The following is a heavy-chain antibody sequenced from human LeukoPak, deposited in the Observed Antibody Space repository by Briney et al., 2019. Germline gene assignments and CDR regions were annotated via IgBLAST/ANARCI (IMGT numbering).Heavy chain of an antibody. Sequence: GALRLSCAASGFSFNNFGIHWVRQAPGKGLEWVTVISYDGSNTHYADSVKGRFTVSRDNSENTLYLQMNSLRTEDTAVYYCAKARSGSNYSPPLDYWGQGTLVTVSS. D-gene: IGHD1-26*01. J-gene: IGHJ4*02. CDR1: GFSFNNFG. CDR2: ISYDGSNT. CDR3: AKARSGSNYSPPLDY. V-gene: IGHV3-30*18.